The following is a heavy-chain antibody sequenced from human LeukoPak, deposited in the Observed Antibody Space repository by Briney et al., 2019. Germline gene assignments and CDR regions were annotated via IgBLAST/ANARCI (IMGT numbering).Heavy chain of an antibody. V-gene: IGHV4-39*07. J-gene: IGHJ6*03. D-gene: IGHD3-10*01. Sequence: SETLSLTCTVSGGSISSSSYYWGWIRQPPGKGLEWTGSMYYSGSTYYNPSLKSRVTISVDTSKNQFSLKLSSVTAADTAVYYCASSSELWLSYYYYMDVWGKGTTVTVSS. CDR2: MYYSGST. CDR1: GGSISSSSYY. CDR3: ASSSELWLSYYYYMDV.